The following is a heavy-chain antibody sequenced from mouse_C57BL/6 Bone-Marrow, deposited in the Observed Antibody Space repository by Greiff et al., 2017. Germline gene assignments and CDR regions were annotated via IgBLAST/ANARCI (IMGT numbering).Heavy chain of an antibody. CDR2: INPSNGGT. Sequence: QVHVKQPGTELVKPGASVKLSCKASGYTFTSYWMHWVKQRPGQGLEWIGNINPSNGGTNYNEKFKSKATLTVDKSSSTAYMQLSSLTSEDSAVSYCAREDDYDWFAYWGQGTLVTGSA. J-gene: IGHJ3*01. CDR3: AREDDYDWFAY. CDR1: GYTFTSYW. V-gene: IGHV1-53*01. D-gene: IGHD2-4*01.